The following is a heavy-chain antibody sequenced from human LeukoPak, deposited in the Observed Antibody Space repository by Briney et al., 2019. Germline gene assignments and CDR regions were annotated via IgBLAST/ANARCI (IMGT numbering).Heavy chain of an antibody. CDR2: IKQDGSEK. Sequence: SGGSLRLSCAASGFTFSSYWMSWVRQAPGKGLEWVANIKQDGSEKYYVDSVKGRFTISRDNSKNSLYLQMNSLRAEDTAVYYCARVRGFYSSGWPRDDAFDIWGQGTMVTVSS. V-gene: IGHV3-7*01. J-gene: IGHJ3*02. CDR1: GFTFSSYW. CDR3: ARVRGFYSSGWPRDDAFDI. D-gene: IGHD6-19*01.